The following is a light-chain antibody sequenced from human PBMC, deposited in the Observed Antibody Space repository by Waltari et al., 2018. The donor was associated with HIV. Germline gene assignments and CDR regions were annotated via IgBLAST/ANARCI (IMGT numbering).Light chain of an antibody. Sequence: NFMLTQPHSVSESPGKTVTISCTGSSGSIASNYVQWYQQRPGSAPTTVIYEDNQRPSGVPVRFSGSSDSSSNSASLTVSGLKTEDEADYYCQSYDSSNHGVFGGGTKLTVL. CDR2: EDN. CDR1: SGSIASNY. V-gene: IGLV6-57*02. J-gene: IGLJ3*02. CDR3: QSYDSSNHGV.